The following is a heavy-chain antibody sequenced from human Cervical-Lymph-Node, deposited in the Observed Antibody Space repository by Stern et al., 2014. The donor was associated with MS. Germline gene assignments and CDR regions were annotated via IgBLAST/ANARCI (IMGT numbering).Heavy chain of an antibody. CDR3: ARDSLVGVTEEHYAMDV. J-gene: IGHJ6*02. D-gene: IGHD1-26*01. CDR1: GGTFRNYA. Sequence: VQLVESGAEVKKPGSSVKVSCKASGGTFRNYAISWVRQAPGQGLEWMGGIIPMFGTANYAQKFQGRVTITADESTNTAYMELSSLRAEDTAMFYCARDSLVGVTEEHYAMDVWGQGTTVTVSS. CDR2: IIPMFGTA. V-gene: IGHV1-69*01.